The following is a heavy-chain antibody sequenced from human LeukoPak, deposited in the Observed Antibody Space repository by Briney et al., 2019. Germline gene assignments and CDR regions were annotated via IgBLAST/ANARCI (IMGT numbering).Heavy chain of an antibody. CDR3: ARDNPGFGELFHFDY. Sequence: GGSLRLSCAASGFTFSSYWMSWVRQAPGKGLEWVANIKQDGSEKYYVDSVKGRFTISRDNAKNSLYLQMNSLRAEDTAVYYCARDNPGFGELFHFDYWGQGTLVTVSS. J-gene: IGHJ4*02. CDR2: IKQDGSEK. D-gene: IGHD3-10*01. CDR1: GFTFSSYW. V-gene: IGHV3-7*01.